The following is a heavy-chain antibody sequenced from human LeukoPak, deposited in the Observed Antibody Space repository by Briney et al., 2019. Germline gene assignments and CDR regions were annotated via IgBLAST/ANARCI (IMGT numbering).Heavy chain of an antibody. CDR2: IIPIVGTA. CDR1: GGTVSSYA. Sequence: SVKVSCKASGGTVSSYAISWVRQAPGQGLEWMGGIIPIVGTAKYAQKFQGRVTITADESTSTAYMELRSLRSEDTAVYYCARATVTTFNWFDPWGQGTVVTVSS. CDR3: ARATVTTFNWFDP. D-gene: IGHD4-17*01. V-gene: IGHV1-69*13. J-gene: IGHJ5*02.